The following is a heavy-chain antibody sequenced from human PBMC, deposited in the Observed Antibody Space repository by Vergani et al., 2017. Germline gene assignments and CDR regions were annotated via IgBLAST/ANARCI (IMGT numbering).Heavy chain of an antibody. Sequence: QVQLQQWGAGLLKPSETLSLTCAVYGGSFSGYYWSWIRQPPGKGLEWIGEINHSGSTNYNPSLKSRVTISVDTSKNQFSLKLSSVTAADTAVYYCARRKITSTVTTPRGGYYYYMDVWGKGP. J-gene: IGHJ6*03. D-gene: IGHD4-17*01. V-gene: IGHV4-34*01. CDR2: INHSGST. CDR1: GGSFSGYY. CDR3: ARRKITSTVTTPRGGYYYYMDV.